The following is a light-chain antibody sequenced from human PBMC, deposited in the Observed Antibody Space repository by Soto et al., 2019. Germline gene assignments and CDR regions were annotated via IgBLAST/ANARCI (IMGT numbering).Light chain of an antibody. Sequence: DIVLTQSPGTLSLSPGERATLSCRASQSVSIHLAWYQQKGGQAPRLLIYDTSNRATGIPARFSGSGSGADFTLTISSLEPEDFAVYYCQQRGNWPPGFTFGPGTKVDIK. V-gene: IGKV3-11*01. CDR3: QQRGNWPPGFT. CDR2: DTS. J-gene: IGKJ3*01. CDR1: QSVSIH.